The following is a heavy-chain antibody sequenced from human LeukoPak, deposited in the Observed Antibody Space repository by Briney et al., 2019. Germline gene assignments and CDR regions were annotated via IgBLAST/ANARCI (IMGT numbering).Heavy chain of an antibody. CDR3: ARKVQVTTNYGMDV. D-gene: IGHD4-17*01. CDR1: GGSFGGYY. V-gene: IGHV4-34*01. Sequence: SETLSLTCAVYGGSFGGYYWSWIRQPPGKGLEWIGEINHSGSTNYNPSLKSRVTISVDTSKNQFSLKLSSVTAADTAVYYCARKVQVTTNYGMDVWGQGTTVTVSS. CDR2: INHSGST. J-gene: IGHJ6*02.